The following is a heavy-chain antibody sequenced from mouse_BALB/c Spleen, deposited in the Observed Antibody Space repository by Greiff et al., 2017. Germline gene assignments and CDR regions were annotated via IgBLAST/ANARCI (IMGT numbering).Heavy chain of an antibody. Sequence: EVKLMESGGGLVQPGGSLRLSCATSGFTFTDYYMCWVRQPPGKALEWLGFIRNKANGYSTEYSVSVKGRFTISRDNSNSILYLQMNTLRAEDSATYYCARDGGWLLRFADWGQGTLVTVSA. D-gene: IGHD2-3*01. J-gene: IGHJ3*01. CDR1: GFTFTDYY. CDR2: IRNKANGYST. V-gene: IGHV7-3*02. CDR3: ARDGGWLLRFAD.